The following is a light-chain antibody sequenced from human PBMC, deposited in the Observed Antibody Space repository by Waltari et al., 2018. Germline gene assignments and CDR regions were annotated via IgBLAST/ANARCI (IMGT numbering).Light chain of an antibody. Sequence: DIQSPPSPSSLSASVGDRGTITSRASQGIGSSLAWYRQKPGQARNILIYNASPLQRGVTSRFGGSGSGTDFTLTISSLPPEDLETYYCQQHNGNPLTFGQGTRGEI. CDR3: QQHNGNPLT. J-gene: IGKJ1*01. V-gene: IGKV1-16*01. CDR2: NAS. CDR1: QGIGSS.